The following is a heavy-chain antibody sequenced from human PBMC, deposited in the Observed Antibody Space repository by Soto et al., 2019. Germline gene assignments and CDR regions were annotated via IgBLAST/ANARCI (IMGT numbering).Heavy chain of an antibody. J-gene: IGHJ4*02. CDR2: ISSSSSYI. Sequence: GSLRLSCAASGFTFSSYSMNWVRQAPGKGLEWVSSISSSSSYIYYADSVKGRFTISRDNAKNSLYLQMNSLRAEDTAVYYCARHSSSWYRGVDYWGQGTLVTVSS. CDR3: ARHSSSWYRGVDY. CDR1: GFTFSSYS. V-gene: IGHV3-21*01. D-gene: IGHD6-13*01.